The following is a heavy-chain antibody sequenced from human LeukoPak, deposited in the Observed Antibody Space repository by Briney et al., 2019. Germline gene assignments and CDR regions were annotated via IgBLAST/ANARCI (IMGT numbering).Heavy chain of an antibody. J-gene: IGHJ5*02. D-gene: IGHD4-17*01. CDR1: GGTFSGFA. V-gene: IGHV1-69*01. CDR3: ARATVTTFNWFDP. CDR2: IIPIFGTT. Sequence: GSSVKVSCKTSGGTFSGFAITWVRQTPGQGLEWMGGIIPIFGTTNYAQKFQGRVTITADESTSTAYMELRSLRSEDTAVYYCARATVTTFNWFDPWGQGTVVTVSS.